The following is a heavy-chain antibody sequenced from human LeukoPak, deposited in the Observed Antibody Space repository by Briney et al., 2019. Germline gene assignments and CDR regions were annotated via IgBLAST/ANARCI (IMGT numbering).Heavy chain of an antibody. Sequence: KSGGSLRLSCAASGFTFSSYWMHWVRQAPGKGLVWVSRINSDGSSTSYADSVKGRFTISRDNAKNSLYLQMNSLRAEDTAVYYCAELGITMIGGVWGKGTTVTIST. CDR3: AELGITMIGGV. V-gene: IGHV3-74*01. D-gene: IGHD3-10*02. CDR2: INSDGSST. CDR1: GFTFSSYW. J-gene: IGHJ6*04.